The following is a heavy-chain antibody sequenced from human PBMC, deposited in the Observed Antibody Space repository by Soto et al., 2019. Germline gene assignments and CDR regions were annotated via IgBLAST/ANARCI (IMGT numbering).Heavy chain of an antibody. CDR1: GYTFTSYY. J-gene: IGHJ6*02. Sequence: ASVKVSCKASGYTFTSYYMHWVRQAPGQGLEWMGIINPSGGSTSYAQKFQGRVTMTRDTSTSTVYMELSSLRSEDTAVYYCAKEIYDSSGYYYWTYYYYGMDVWGQGTTVTVSS. D-gene: IGHD3-22*01. CDR2: INPSGGST. CDR3: AKEIYDSSGYYYWTYYYYGMDV. V-gene: IGHV1-46*03.